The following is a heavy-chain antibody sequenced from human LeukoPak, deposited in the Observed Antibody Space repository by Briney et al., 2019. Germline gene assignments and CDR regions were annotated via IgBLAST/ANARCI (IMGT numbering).Heavy chain of an antibody. Sequence: PGGSLRLSCAASGFTFSSYAMSWVRQAPGKGLEWVSAISGSGGSTYYADSVKGRFTISRDNSKNTLYLQMNSLRAEGTAVYYCAKLEIAVAGGLTRDWGQGTLVTVSS. CDR3: AKLEIAVAGGLTRD. CDR2: ISGSGGST. CDR1: GFTFSSYA. J-gene: IGHJ4*02. D-gene: IGHD6-19*01. V-gene: IGHV3-23*01.